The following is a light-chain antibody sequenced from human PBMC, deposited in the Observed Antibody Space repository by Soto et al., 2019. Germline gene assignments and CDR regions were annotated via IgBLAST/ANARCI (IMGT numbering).Light chain of an antibody. V-gene: IGKV1-12*01. CDR3: QQGSSFPYT. Sequence: DIQMTQSPSSASASVGDRVTITRRASQDINNYLAWYQQKPGAAPDLLIFAASSLQSGVPSRFSGSGSGTDFTLTISSLQPEDFATYYCQQGSSFPYTFGQGTKVDIK. CDR1: QDINNY. CDR2: AAS. J-gene: IGKJ2*01.